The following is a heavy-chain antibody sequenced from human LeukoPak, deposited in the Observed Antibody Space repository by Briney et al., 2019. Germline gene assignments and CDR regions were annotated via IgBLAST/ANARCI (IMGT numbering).Heavy chain of an antibody. CDR1: GFTFSSHW. V-gene: IGHV3-74*01. J-gene: IGHJ4*02. CDR3: SRGAGVAGRFFVGDQ. Sequence: GGSLRLSCAASGFTFSSHWMHCVRESPGKGLVCVSRSNSDGSSTSYGDSVKGRFTISRDNAKDTLYLQMNSLRDEDTAVYYCSRGAGVAGRFFVGDQWGQGTLVTVSS. D-gene: IGHD3-10*01. CDR2: SNSDGSST.